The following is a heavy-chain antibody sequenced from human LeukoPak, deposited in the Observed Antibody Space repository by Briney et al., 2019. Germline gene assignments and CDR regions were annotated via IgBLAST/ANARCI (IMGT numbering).Heavy chain of an antibody. CDR3: ARRAGYRALWKNVRLSHFDY. CDR1: GYSFTSYW. J-gene: IGHJ4*02. D-gene: IGHD2-15*01. Sequence: GESLKISCKASGYSFTSYWIGWVRQMPGKGLEWMGIIYPGDSDTRYSPSFQGQVTISADKSINTAYLQWNSLKASDTAMYYCARRAGYRALWKNVRLSHFDYWGQGTLVTVSS. CDR2: IYPGDSDT. V-gene: IGHV5-51*01.